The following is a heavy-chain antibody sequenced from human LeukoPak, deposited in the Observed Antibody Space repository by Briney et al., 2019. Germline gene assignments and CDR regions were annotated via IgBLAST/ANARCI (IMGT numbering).Heavy chain of an antibody. CDR3: ARQKGSGDNGFDH. Sequence: PLGSLRLSCAASGFTFSGYSMHWVRQAPGKGLEDVAYISGSGDGTEYADSAEGRFTISRDNSKTTLFLQMGSLRAEDMAVYYCARQKGSGDNGFDHWGQGTLVTVSS. J-gene: IGHJ5*02. V-gene: IGHV3-64*02. CDR2: ISGSGDGT. D-gene: IGHD3-10*01. CDR1: GFTFSGYS.